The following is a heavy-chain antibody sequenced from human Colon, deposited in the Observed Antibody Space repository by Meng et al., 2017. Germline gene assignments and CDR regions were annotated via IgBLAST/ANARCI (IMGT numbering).Heavy chain of an antibody. J-gene: IGHJ5*02. D-gene: IGHD3-10*01. CDR2: ISYNGGHI. CDR1: GFTLSSYV. V-gene: IGHV3-30*01. CDR3: ASHGGGA. Sequence: QVQLVESGGGLVQPGRSLTLSCAASGFTLSSYVMHWVRQSPGKGLEWVSVISYNGGHIYYADSVKGRFTISRDNSRSSVYLQMNSLRDEDTAVYYCASHGGGAWGLGTLVTVSS.